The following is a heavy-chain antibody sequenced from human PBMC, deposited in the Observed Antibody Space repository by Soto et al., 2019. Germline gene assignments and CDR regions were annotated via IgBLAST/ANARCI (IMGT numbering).Heavy chain of an antibody. CDR2: TYYRSKWYN. Sequence: PSQTLSLTCAISGDSVSSNSAAWNWIRQSPSRGLEWLGRTYYRSKWYNDYAVSVKSRITINPDTSKNQFSLQLNSVTPEDTAVYYCAREIRYCSSTSCHPSGYLGPFDPWGQGTLVTVSS. J-gene: IGHJ5*02. D-gene: IGHD2-2*01. V-gene: IGHV6-1*01. CDR1: GDSVSSNSAA. CDR3: AREIRYCSSTSCHPSGYLGPFDP.